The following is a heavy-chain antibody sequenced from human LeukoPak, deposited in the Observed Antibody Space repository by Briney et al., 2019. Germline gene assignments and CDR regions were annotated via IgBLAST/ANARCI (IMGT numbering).Heavy chain of an antibody. V-gene: IGHV5-51*01. D-gene: IGHD3-22*01. CDR2: IYPGDSDT. CDR1: GYSFTSYW. Sequence: GESLKISCKGFGYSFTSYWIGWVRQMPGKGLEWMGIIYPGDSDTRYSPSFQGQVTISADKSISTAYLQWSSLKASDTAMYYCARQTEYYYDSSGYYFRYMDVWGKGTTLTVSS. J-gene: IGHJ6*03. CDR3: ARQTEYYYDSSGYYFRYMDV.